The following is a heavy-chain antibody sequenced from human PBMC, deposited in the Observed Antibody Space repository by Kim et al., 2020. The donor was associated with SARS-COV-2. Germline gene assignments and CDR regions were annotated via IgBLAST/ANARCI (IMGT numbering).Heavy chain of an antibody. D-gene: IGHD6-19*01. CDR2: IYYSGST. Sequence: SETLSLTCTVSGGSISSYYWSWIRQPPGKGLEWIGYIYYSGSTNYNPSLKSRVTISVDTSKNQFSLKLSSVTAADTAVYYCARSWRGFSSGWYFDYWGQGTLVTVSS. J-gene: IGHJ4*02. CDR3: ARSWRGFSSGWYFDY. V-gene: IGHV4-59*01. CDR1: GGSISSYY.